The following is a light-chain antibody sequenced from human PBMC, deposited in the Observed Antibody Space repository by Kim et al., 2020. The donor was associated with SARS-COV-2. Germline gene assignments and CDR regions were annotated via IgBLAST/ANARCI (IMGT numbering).Light chain of an antibody. V-gene: IGKV3-20*01. Sequence: SPGDRATLSCRASQRVITTYLAWYQQKAGQAPRLLMFSTGSRATGIPDRFRGSGSGTDFTLTINRLEPEDFAVYYCQQYGGSPWTFGQGTKVDIK. CDR2: STG. J-gene: IGKJ1*01. CDR1: QRVITTY. CDR3: QQYGGSPWT.